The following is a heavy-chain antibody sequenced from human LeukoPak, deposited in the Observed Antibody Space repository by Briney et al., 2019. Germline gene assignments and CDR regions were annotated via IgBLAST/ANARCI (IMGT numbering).Heavy chain of an antibody. CDR1: GGSISSSSYY. J-gene: IGHJ4*02. D-gene: IGHD3-10*01. CDR3: ARSRMVRGPDY. CDR2: IYYSGST. V-gene: IGHV4-39*01. Sequence: SETLSLTCTVSGGSISSSSYYWGWIRQPPGKGLKWIGSIYYSGSTYYNPSLKSRVTMSVDTSKNQFSLKLCSVTAADTAVYYCARSRMVRGPDYWGQGTLVTVSS.